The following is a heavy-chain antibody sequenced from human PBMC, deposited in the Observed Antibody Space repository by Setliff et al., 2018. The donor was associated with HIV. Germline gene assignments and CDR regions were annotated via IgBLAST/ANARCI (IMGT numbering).Heavy chain of an antibody. CDR1: GFTFSSYP. D-gene: IGHD6-6*01. CDR2: IGDGGGST. V-gene: IGHV3-23*01. CDR3: AKEPKLGGIAAPFDY. J-gene: IGHJ4*02. Sequence: PGGSLRLSCAASGFTFSSYPMSWVRQSPGKGPEWVSAIGDGGGSTYYAVSVKGRFTISRDNSKNTLYLQMNSLRVEDTAVYYCAKEPKLGGIAAPFDYWGQGTLVTV.